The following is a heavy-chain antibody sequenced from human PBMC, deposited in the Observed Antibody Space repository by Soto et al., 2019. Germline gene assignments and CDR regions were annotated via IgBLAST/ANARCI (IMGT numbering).Heavy chain of an antibody. CDR2: IKQDGSEK. CDR3: ARLFCGGGSCYGKFYFDY. D-gene: IGHD2-15*01. CDR1: GFTFSSYW. V-gene: IGHV3-7*01. J-gene: IGHJ4*02. Sequence: VGSLRLSCAASGFTFSSYWMSWVRQAPGKGLEWVANIKQDGSEKYYVDSVKGRFTISRDNAKNSVYLQMNSLRVEDTAVYYCARLFCGGGSCYGKFYFDYWGQGILVTVSS.